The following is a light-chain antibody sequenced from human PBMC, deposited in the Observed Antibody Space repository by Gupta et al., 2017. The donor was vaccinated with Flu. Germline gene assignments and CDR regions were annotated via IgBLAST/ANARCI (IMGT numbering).Light chain of an antibody. CDR2: GAS. Sequence: PGERATLSCRASQSVSSNLAWYQQKPGQAPRLLIYGASTRATGIPVRFSGSGSGTEFTLTISSLQSEDFALYFCQQYHNFYTFGPGTKLEIK. J-gene: IGKJ2*01. V-gene: IGKV3-15*01. CDR1: QSVSSN. CDR3: QQYHNFYT.